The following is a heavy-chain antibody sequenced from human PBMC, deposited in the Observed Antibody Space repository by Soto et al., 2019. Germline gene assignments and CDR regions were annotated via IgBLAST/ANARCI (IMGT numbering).Heavy chain of an antibody. CDR2: ISGGGETI. D-gene: IGHD3-3*01. J-gene: IGHJ4*02. V-gene: IGHV3-11*01. CDR3: ASDPYYYTSAY. Sequence: QVQLLESGGGLVKHGGSLRLSCAASGFMFSDLYMTWIRQAPGKGLEWVSYISGGGETIHYADSVRGRFTVSRDNARRSLYLQMNSLRAEDTAVYYCASDPYYYTSAYWGQGTLVTVSA. CDR1: GFMFSDLY.